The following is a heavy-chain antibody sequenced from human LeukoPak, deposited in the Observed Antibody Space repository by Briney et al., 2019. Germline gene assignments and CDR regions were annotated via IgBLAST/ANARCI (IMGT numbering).Heavy chain of an antibody. V-gene: IGHV4-59*08. CDR1: GHSISSYY. D-gene: IGHD5-18*01. CDR2: IYYSGGT. CDR3: ARHSVKQDTAMAYFDY. Sequence: SETLSLTCTVSGHSISSYYWSWIRQPPGKGLEWIGYIYYSGGTNYNPSLKSRVTISVDTSKNQFSLKLSSVTAADTAVYYCARHSVKQDTAMAYFDYWGQGTLVTVSS. J-gene: IGHJ4*02.